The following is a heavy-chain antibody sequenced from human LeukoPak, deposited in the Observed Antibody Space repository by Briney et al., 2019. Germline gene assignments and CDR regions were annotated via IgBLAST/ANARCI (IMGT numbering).Heavy chain of an antibody. D-gene: IGHD1-1*01. V-gene: IGHV4-30-2*01. CDR2: IYHSGST. J-gene: IGHJ4*02. CDR3: ARDISRWNELDS. Sequence: PSETLSLTCTVSGGSISSGGYYWSWIRQPPGKGLEWIGYIYHSGSTYYNPSLKSRVTISVDTTKNRFSLNLSSLTAADTAVYYCARDISRWNELDSWGQGTLVTVSS. CDR1: GGSISSGGYY.